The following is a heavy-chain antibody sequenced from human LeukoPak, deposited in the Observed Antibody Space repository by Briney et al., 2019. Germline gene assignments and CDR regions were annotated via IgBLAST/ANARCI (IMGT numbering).Heavy chain of an antibody. CDR2: IIPIFGTA. J-gene: IGHJ5*02. Sequence: SVQVSCKASGGTFSSYAISWVRQAPGQGLEWMGGIIPIFGTANYAPKFQGRVTITADESTSTAYMELSSLRSEDTAVYSCARVVSAVLRLLEWSDPFDPWGQGTLVTVSS. CDR3: ARVVSAVLRLLEWSDPFDP. CDR1: GGTFSSYA. D-gene: IGHD3-3*01. V-gene: IGHV1-69*13.